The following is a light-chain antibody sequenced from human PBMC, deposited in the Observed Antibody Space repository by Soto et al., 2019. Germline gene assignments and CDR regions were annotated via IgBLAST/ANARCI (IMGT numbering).Light chain of an antibody. CDR3: QQRSNLPPV. J-gene: IGKJ2*01. CDR1: QSVSSY. Sequence: EIVLTQSLATLSLSLGERATLSCRASQSVSSYLAWYQQKPGQAPRLLIYDASTRATGIPASFIGSWSGTDFTLTISSREPEDFAVYYCQQRSNLPPVFGHGTKLEIK. CDR2: DAS. V-gene: IGKV3-11*01.